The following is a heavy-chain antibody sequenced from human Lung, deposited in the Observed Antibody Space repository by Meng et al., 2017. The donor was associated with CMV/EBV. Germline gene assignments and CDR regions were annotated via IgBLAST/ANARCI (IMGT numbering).Heavy chain of an antibody. CDR3: ARGVGSRGYYPDY. CDR1: GFSFSSYS. CDR2: ISSGSSTI. D-gene: IGHD3-22*01. J-gene: IGHJ4*02. Sequence: GESLKISCVVSGFSFSSYSMNWVRQAPGKGLEWVSYISSGSSTIYYADSVKGRFTISRDNAKNSLYLQMNSLRAEDTAVYYCARGVGSRGYYPDYWGQGTLVTVSS. V-gene: IGHV3-48*04.